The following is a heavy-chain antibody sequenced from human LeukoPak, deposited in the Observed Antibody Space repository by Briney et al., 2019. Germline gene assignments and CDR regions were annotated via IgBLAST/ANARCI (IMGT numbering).Heavy chain of an antibody. CDR2: IIPIFGTA. Sequence: GASVTVSFKASGGTFSIYAISWVRQAPGQGLEWMGGIIPIFGTANYAQKFQGRVTITADESTSTAYMELSSLRSEDTAVYYCAISPVRGSSWYYFDYWGQGTLVTVSS. J-gene: IGHJ4*02. CDR3: AISPVRGSSWYYFDY. D-gene: IGHD6-13*01. V-gene: IGHV1-69*01. CDR1: GGTFSIYA.